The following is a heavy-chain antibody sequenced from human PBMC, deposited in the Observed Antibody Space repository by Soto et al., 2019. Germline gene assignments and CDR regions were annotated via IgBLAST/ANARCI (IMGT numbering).Heavy chain of an antibody. J-gene: IGHJ6*02. CDR2: ISYDGSNK. CDR3: AKERGYSSGWYDPYYYYGMDV. CDR1: GFTFSSYG. V-gene: IGHV3-30*18. D-gene: IGHD6-19*01. Sequence: GGSLRLSCAASGFTFSSYGMHWVRQAPGKGLEWVAVISYDGSNKYYADSVKGRFTISRDNSKNTLYLQMNSLRAEDTAVYYCAKERGYSSGWYDPYYYYGMDVWGQGTTVTVSS.